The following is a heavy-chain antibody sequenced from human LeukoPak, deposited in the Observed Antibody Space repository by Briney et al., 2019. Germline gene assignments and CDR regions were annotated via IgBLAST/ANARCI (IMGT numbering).Heavy chain of an antibody. V-gene: IGHV1-18*01. Sequence: GASVKVSCKASGYTFTSYGISWVRQAPGQGLEWMGWISAYNGNTNYAQKLQGRVTMTTDTSTSTAYMELRSPRSDDTAVYYCARDRSTMVRGAGAFWGQGTLVTVSS. CDR1: GYTFTSYG. D-gene: IGHD3-10*01. CDR3: ARDRSTMVRGAGAF. J-gene: IGHJ4*02. CDR2: ISAYNGNT.